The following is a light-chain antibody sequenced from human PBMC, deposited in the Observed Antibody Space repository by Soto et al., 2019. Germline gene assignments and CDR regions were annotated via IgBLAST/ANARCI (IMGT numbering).Light chain of an antibody. V-gene: IGKV1-17*01. J-gene: IGKJ4*01. CDR3: LHQNSYLALS. CDR1: QSIRND. CDR2: AAS. Sequence: DIQMTQSPSSLSASVGDRVTITCRASQSIRNDLGWYQQKSGKAPKRLIYAASTLQTGVPLRFSGSVSGREFTLTIRSLQPEEFATYYCLHQNSYLALSFGGGNKVE.